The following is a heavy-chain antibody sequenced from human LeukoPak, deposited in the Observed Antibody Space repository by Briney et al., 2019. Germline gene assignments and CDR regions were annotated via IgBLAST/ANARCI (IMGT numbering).Heavy chain of an antibody. CDR2: ISAYNGDT. D-gene: IGHD3-10*01. V-gene: IGHV1-18*01. J-gene: IGHJ4*02. CDR1: GYTFTSYG. CDR3: ARGGHFGGYFDS. Sequence: ASVKVSCKASGYTFTSYGISWVRQAPGQGLEWMGWISAYNGDTKYAQKFHDRVTMTTDTSTSTAYMELRSLRSDDTAVYYCARGGHFGGYFDSWGQGTLVIVSS.